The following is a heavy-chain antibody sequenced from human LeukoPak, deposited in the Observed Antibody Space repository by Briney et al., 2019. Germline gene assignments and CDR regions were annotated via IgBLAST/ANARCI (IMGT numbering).Heavy chain of an antibody. CDR3: ATDAFSYPNT. CDR1: GFSVSNFW. V-gene: IGHV3-7*01. CDR2: INEEETGK. D-gene: IGHD3-16*01. J-gene: IGHJ5*02. Sequence: GGSLRLSCTGSGFSVSNFWMAWVRQAPGKGLEWVANINEEETGKYYVDSVKGRFTISRDNAKNSLFLQMNSVIVKDTAVYYCATDAFSYPNTWGQGTQVTVSS.